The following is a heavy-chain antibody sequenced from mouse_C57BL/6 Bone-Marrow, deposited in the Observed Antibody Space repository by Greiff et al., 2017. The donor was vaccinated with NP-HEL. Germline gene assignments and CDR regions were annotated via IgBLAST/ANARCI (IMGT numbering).Heavy chain of an antibody. J-gene: IGHJ1*03. CDR1: GYAFSSSW. Sequence: LVKPGASVKISCKASGYAFSSSWMNWVKQRPGKGLEWIGRIYPGDGDTNYNGKFKGKATLTADKSSSTAYMQLSSLTSEDSAVYFCARSEDITTVVDWYFDVWGTGTTVTVSS. V-gene: IGHV1-82*01. D-gene: IGHD1-1*01. CDR3: ARSEDITTVVDWYFDV. CDR2: IYPGDGDT.